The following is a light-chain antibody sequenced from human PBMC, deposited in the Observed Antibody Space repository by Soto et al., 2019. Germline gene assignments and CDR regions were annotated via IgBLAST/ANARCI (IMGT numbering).Light chain of an antibody. CDR3: QSYDSGLSARV. CDR1: SSNIGAGYY. CDR2: GNS. J-gene: IGLJ2*01. Sequence: QSVLTQPPSVSGAPGQRVTISCTGSSSNIGAGYYVHWYQQLPGTAPKLLIYGNSNRPSGVPYRFSGSKSGTSASLAITGLQAEDEADYYCQSYDSGLSARVFGGGTKVTVL. V-gene: IGLV1-40*01.